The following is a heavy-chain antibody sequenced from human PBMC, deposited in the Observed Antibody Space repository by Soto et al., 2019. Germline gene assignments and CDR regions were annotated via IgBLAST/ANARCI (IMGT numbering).Heavy chain of an antibody. D-gene: IGHD4-17*01. CDR3: ARRGTVTPDAFDI. J-gene: IGHJ3*02. Sequence: EVQLVESGGGLVQPGGSLRLSCAASGFTVSSNYMSWVRQAPGKGLEWVSVIYSGGSTYYADSVKGRVTISRHNSKNTLYLQMNSLRAEDTAVYYCARRGTVTPDAFDIWGQGTMVTVSS. V-gene: IGHV3-53*04. CDR1: GFTVSSNY. CDR2: IYSGGST.